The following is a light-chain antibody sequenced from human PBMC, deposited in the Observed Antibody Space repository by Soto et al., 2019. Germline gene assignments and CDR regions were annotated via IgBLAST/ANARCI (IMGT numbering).Light chain of an antibody. CDR3: QQYSNWPHAIT. Sequence: EILLTQSPATLSVSPGERATLSCRATETISTNLAWFQRKPGKPPRLLIYGSSTRATAVPDRFSGSGSGTEFTLIISGLQSEDVALYYCQQYSNWPHAITLGQGTRLEIK. CDR2: GSS. V-gene: IGKV3-15*01. CDR1: ETISTN. J-gene: IGKJ5*01.